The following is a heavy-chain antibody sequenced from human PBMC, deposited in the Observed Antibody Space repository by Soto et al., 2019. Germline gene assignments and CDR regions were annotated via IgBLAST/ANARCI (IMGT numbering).Heavy chain of an antibody. CDR2: IYYSGST. V-gene: IGHV4-59*01. D-gene: IGHD5-12*01. Sequence: SETLSLTCTVSGGSISSYYWSWIRQPPGKGLEWIGYIYYSGSTNYNPSLKSRVTISVDTSKNQFSLKLSSVTAADTAVYYCARDEATGGGGYYGMDVWGQGTTVTVSS. CDR1: GGSISSYY. J-gene: IGHJ6*02. CDR3: ARDEATGGGGYYGMDV.